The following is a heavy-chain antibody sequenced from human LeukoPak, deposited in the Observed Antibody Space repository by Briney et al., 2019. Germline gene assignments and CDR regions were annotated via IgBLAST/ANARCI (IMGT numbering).Heavy chain of an antibody. D-gene: IGHD6-19*01. CDR3: ARSYRSGWYYFDY. Sequence: GGSLRLSCAASGFTFDDYAMHWVRQAPGKGLEWVSGISWNSGSIGYADSVKGRFTISRDNAKNSLYLQMNSLRAEDTAVYYCARSYRSGWYYFDYWGQGALVTVSS. V-gene: IGHV3-9*01. J-gene: IGHJ4*02. CDR1: GFTFDDYA. CDR2: ISWNSGSI.